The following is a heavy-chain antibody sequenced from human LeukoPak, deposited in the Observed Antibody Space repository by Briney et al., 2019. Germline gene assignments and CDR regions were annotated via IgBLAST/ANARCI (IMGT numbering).Heavy chain of an antibody. CDR2: IKEDESAK. D-gene: IGHD1-26*01. CDR3: ARDVGGSLDY. V-gene: IGHV3-7*01. J-gene: IGHJ4*02. CDR1: GFTFRSYW. Sequence: GGSLRLSCAASGFTFRSYWMAWVRQAPGKGLEWVANIKEDESAKHQADSVKGRFTISRDNAQNSVYLRMSSLRGEDTAVYYCARDVGGSLDYWGQGTLVTVSS.